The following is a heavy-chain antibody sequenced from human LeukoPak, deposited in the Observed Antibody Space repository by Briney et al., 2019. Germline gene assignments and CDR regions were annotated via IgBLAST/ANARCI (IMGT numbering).Heavy chain of an antibody. J-gene: IGHJ4*02. CDR2: VVVGSGNT. D-gene: IGHD3-9*01. V-gene: IGHV1-58*01. Sequence: SVKVSCKASGFTFTSSAVQWVRQARGQRLEWIGWVVVGSGNTNYAQKFQERVTIARDMSTSTAYMELSSLRSEDTAVYYCAADDGDILTAPGDYWGQGTLVTVSS. CDR1: GFTFTSSA. CDR3: AADDGDILTAPGDY.